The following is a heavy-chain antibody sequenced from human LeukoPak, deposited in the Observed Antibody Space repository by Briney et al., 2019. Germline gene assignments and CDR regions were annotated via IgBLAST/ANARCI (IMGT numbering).Heavy chain of an antibody. D-gene: IGHD5-18*01. J-gene: IGHJ4*02. CDR2: ISGSGGSP. Sequence: PGGSLRLSCEASGFTFGSHAMYWVRQAPGKGLEWVAGISGSGGSPHYADSVKGRFTISRDNSRNTVYLQINSLRADDTAVYYCGKTTVGYSSGQKPAWPVDYWGQGTLVTVSS. CDR1: GFTFGSHA. CDR3: GKTTVGYSSGQKPAWPVDY. V-gene: IGHV3-23*01.